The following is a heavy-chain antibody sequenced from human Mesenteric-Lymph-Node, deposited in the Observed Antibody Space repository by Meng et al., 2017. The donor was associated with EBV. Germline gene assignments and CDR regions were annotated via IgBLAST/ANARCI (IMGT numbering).Heavy chain of an antibody. CDR3: ARGNEYCSGGSCTQNWFDP. D-gene: IGHD2-15*01. CDR1: GGSSSGYR. V-gene: IGHV4-34*01. J-gene: IGHJ5*02. CDR2: INHSGST. Sequence: QVQLQQWGAGLWKPEETLSLTCTVYGGSSSGYRWSWFRQPPGKGLEWIGEINHSGSTNYNPSLKSRVTISVDTSKNQFSLKLSSVTAADTAVYYCARGNEYCSGGSCTQNWFDPWGQGTLVTVSS.